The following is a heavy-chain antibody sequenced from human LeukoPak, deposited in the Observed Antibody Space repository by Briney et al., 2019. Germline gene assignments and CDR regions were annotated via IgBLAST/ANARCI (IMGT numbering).Heavy chain of an antibody. D-gene: IGHD6-19*01. CDR2: IYYSGST. V-gene: IGHV4-39*07. J-gene: IGHJ5*02. CDR3: ARAIWSGWYLGWFDP. Sequence: PSETLSLTCTVSGGSISSSSYYWGWIRQPPGKGLEWIGSIYYSGSTYYNPSLKSRVTISVDTSKNQFSLKLSSVTAADTAVYYCARAIWSGWYLGWFDPWGQGTLVTVSS. CDR1: GGSISSSSYY.